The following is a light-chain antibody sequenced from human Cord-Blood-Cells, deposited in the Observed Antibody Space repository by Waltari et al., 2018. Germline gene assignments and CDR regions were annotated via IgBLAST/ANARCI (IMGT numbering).Light chain of an antibody. Sequence: QSALTQPASVSGSPGQSITVSCTGASSDVGSYNLVACYQQHPGKAPKLMIYEGSKRPSGVSNRFSGSKSGKTASLTISGLQAEDEADYYGCSYAGSSTWVLGGGTKLTVL. CDR1: SSDVGSYNL. CDR2: EGS. J-gene: IGLJ3*02. V-gene: IGLV2-23*01. CDR3: CSYAGSSTWV.